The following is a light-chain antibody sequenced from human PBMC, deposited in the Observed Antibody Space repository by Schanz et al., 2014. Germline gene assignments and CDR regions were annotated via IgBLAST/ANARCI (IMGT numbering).Light chain of an antibody. Sequence: DIRVTQSPSSLSASVGDRVTITCRASQSISDYLNWYQQKPGKAPNLLIYAASILQSGVPSRFSGSGSGTEFTLTISSLQPDDFATYYCQQYNSYSKTFGQGTKVEIK. V-gene: IGKV1-39*01. J-gene: IGKJ1*01. CDR1: QSISDY. CDR3: QQYNSYSKT. CDR2: AAS.